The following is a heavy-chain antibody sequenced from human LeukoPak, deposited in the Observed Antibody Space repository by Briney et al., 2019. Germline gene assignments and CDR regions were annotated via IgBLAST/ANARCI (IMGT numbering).Heavy chain of an antibody. J-gene: IGHJ4*02. CDR3: ARTAAGTGGFDY. D-gene: IGHD6-13*01. Sequence: GASVKVSCKASGYTFTSYYTHWVRQAPGQGLEWMGIINPSGGSTSYAQKFQGRVTMTRDTSTSTVYMELSSLRSEDTAVYYCARTAAGTGGFDYWGQGTLVTVSS. V-gene: IGHV1-46*01. CDR1: GYTFTSYY. CDR2: INPSGGST.